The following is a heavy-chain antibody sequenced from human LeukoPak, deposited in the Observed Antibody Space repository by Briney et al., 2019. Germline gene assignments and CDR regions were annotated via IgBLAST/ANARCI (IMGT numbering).Heavy chain of an antibody. V-gene: IGHV3-15*01. J-gene: IGHJ4*02. Sequence: GGSLRLSCAASGFTFSNGWMSWVRRAPRKGLEWVAQIKTETDGGPTDYAAPVKGRFTISRDDSKNMLFLQMNSLKTEDTAIYYCTWSGLKIESWGQGTLVTVSS. D-gene: IGHD3-3*01. CDR1: GFTFSNGW. CDR3: TWSGLKIES. CDR2: IKTETDGGPT.